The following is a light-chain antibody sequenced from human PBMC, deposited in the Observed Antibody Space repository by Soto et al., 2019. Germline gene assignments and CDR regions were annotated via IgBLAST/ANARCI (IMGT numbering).Light chain of an antibody. CDR2: EVA. V-gene: IGLV2-14*01. CDR3: SSYTSSTAPV. J-gene: IGLJ1*01. CDR1: GSDIGGYNH. Sequence: QPVLAQPASVSGSPGQSITISCTGTGSDIGGYNHVSWYQHHPGKAPKLIIYEVANRPSGVSNRFSGSKSGNTASLTISGLQAEDEADYYCSSYTSSTAPVFASGNKVTV.